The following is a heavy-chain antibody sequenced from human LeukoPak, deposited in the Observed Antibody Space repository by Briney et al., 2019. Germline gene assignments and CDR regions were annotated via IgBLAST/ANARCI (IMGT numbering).Heavy chain of an antibody. CDR3: ARIGAGWFDP. Sequence: GSLRLSCAASGFNVSSNYMSWVRQAPGEGVEWVSVIHRGVNTDHADPVKGRFTISRDNSKNTLYLQMNSLRAEDTAVYYCARIGAGWFDPWGQGTLVTVSS. V-gene: IGHV3-53*01. CDR1: GFNVSSNY. D-gene: IGHD1-26*01. CDR2: IHRGVNT. J-gene: IGHJ5*02.